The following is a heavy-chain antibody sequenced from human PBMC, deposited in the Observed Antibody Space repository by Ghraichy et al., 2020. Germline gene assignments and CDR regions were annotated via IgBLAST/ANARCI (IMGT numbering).Heavy chain of an antibody. J-gene: IGHJ4*02. CDR2: INGGNGDT. CDR3: AKDETD. V-gene: IGHV1-3*01. CDR1: GDTFTTYK. Sequence: ASVKVSCKASGDTFTTYKIHWVRQAPGQGLEWMGWINGGNGDTKYSQRFQGRVTLTWDTSASTAYMELSSLGSEDTAVYYCAKDETDWGQGTLVTVSS.